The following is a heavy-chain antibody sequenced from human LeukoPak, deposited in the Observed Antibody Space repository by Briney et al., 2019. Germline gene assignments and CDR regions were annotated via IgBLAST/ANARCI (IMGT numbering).Heavy chain of an antibody. CDR2: ISGSGDST. CDR1: GFTFSTYA. D-gene: IGHD2-2*01. V-gene: IGHV3-23*01. J-gene: IGHJ4*02. CDR3: AKDRSDNNSWYAGSH. Sequence: GGSLRLSCAASGFTFSTYAMSWVRQAPGKGLEWVSGISGSGDSTYYADSVKGRFTISRDNSKNTLYLQMNSLRAEDTAVYYCAKDRSDNNSWYAGSHWGQGTLVTVSS.